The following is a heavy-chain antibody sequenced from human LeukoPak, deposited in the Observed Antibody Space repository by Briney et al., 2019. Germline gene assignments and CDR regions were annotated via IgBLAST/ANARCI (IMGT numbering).Heavy chain of an antibody. CDR3: AYCSGGSCCH. D-gene: IGHD2-15*01. CDR1: GGSFSGYY. Sequence: SETLSLTCAVYGGSFSGYYWSWIRQPPGKGLEWIGEINHSGSTNYNPSLKSRVTISVDTSKNQFSLKLSSVTAADTAVYYCAYCSGGSCCHWGQGTLVTVSS. J-gene: IGHJ4*02. V-gene: IGHV4-34*01. CDR2: INHSGST.